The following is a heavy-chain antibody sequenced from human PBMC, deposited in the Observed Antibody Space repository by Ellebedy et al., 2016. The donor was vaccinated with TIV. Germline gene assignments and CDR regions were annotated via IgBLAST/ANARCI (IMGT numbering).Heavy chain of an antibody. Sequence: ASVKVSCKASGGTFSSYAITWVRQAPGQGLEWLGWISAYNGNTNYAQKLQGRVTMTTDTSTTTAYMELRSLRSDDTAVYYCARDVGFQPGYIWLHWGQGTLVTVSS. CDR1: GGTFSSYA. CDR2: ISAYNGNT. CDR3: ARDVGFQPGYIWLH. J-gene: IGHJ4*02. D-gene: IGHD1-1*01. V-gene: IGHV1-18*01.